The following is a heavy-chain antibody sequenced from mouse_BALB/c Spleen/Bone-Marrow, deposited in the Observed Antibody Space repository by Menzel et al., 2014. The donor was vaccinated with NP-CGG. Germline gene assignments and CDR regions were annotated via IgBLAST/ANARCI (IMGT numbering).Heavy chain of an antibody. CDR1: GYTFTSYW. J-gene: IGHJ4*01. Sequence: QVQLQQLGAELAKPGASVKMSCKASGYTFTSYWMHWVKQRPGQGLEWIGYINPSTGYTEYNQKFKDKATLTADKSSSXXXXXXXXLTSEDSAVYYCARQITTVDYAMDYWGQGTSVTVSS. D-gene: IGHD1-1*01. CDR3: ARQITTVDYAMDY. CDR2: INPSTGYT. V-gene: IGHV1-7*01.